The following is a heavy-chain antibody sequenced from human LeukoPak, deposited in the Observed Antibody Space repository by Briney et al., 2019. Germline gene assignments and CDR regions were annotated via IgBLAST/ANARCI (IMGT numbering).Heavy chain of an antibody. CDR2: IYTSGST. Sequence: TLSLTCTVSGGSISSGSYYWSWIRQPAGKGLEWIGRIYTSGSTKYNPSLKSRVTISVDTSKDQFSLKLSSVTAADTAVYYCAREEETRAFDIWDQGTMVTVSS. J-gene: IGHJ3*02. D-gene: IGHD5-24*01. V-gene: IGHV4-61*02. CDR1: GGSISSGSYY. CDR3: AREEETRAFDI.